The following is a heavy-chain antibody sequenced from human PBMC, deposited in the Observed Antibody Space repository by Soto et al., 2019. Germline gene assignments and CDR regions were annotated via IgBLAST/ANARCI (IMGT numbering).Heavy chain of an antibody. Sequence: SETLSLTCTVSCGSISNYYWSWIRQPPGKGLEWIGYIYYRGSTNYNPSLKSRVTISVATSKNQFSLKLSSVTAADTAVYYCAQGGRYFVYWGPGTLLTVST. J-gene: IGHJ4*02. CDR1: CGSISNYY. V-gene: IGHV4-59*03. D-gene: IGHD3-16*01. CDR2: IYYRGST. CDR3: AQGGRYFVY.